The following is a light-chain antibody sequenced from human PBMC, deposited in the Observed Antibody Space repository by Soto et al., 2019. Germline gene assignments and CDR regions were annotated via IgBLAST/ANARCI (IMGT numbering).Light chain of an antibody. V-gene: IGKV1-27*01. CDR2: GAS. CDR1: QGISIY. CDR3: QTYYSGLFT. Sequence: DIQMTQSPSSLPASVGDRVTITCRASQGISIYLAWYQQKPGKVPKFLIYGASTLQSGVPSRFSGSGSGTDFTLTITSLQAEDVATYYCQTYYSGLFTFGPGTKVDIK. J-gene: IGKJ3*01.